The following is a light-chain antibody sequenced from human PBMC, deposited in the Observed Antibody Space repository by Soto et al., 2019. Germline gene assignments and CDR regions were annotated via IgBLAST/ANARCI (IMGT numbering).Light chain of an antibody. J-gene: IGLJ1*01. CDR3: NSYTSGSTYV. V-gene: IGLV2-14*01. CDR2: EVS. CDR1: SSDVGGYTY. Sequence: QSAMTQPPSVSGSPGQSITISCTGTSSDVGGYTYVSWYQQHPGKAPKLIIYEVSNRPSGVSNRFSGSRSGNTASLTISGLQAEDEADYYCNSYTSGSTYVFGTGTKVTVL.